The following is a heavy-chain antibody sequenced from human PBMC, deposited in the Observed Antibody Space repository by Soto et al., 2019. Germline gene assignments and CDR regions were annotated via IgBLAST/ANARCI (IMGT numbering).Heavy chain of an antibody. V-gene: IGHV5-51*01. CDR1: GYSFTKYW. D-gene: IGHD6-19*01. Sequence: PGESLKISCKGSGYSFTKYWIGWVRQMPGKGLEWMGIIYPSDSDTRYSPSFQGQVTISADKSISTAYLQWSDLKASDTAMYYCARDGTVAGTKLRYYGMDVWGQGTTVTVSS. CDR3: ARDGTVAGTKLRYYGMDV. J-gene: IGHJ6*02. CDR2: IYPSDSDT.